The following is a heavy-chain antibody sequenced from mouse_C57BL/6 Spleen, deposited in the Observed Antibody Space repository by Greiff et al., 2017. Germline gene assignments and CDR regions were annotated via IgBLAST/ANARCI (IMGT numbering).Heavy chain of an antibody. CDR3: ARRGSSYDYAMDY. V-gene: IGHV1-59*01. CDR2: IDPSDSYT. J-gene: IGHJ4*01. Sequence: VKLQQPGAELVRPGTSVKLSCKASGYTFTSYWMHWVKQRPGQGLEWIGVIDPSDSYTNYNQKFKGKATLTVDTSSSTAYMQLSSLTSEDSAVYYCARRGSSYDYAMDYWGQGTSVTVSS. CDR1: GYTFTSYW. D-gene: IGHD1-1*01.